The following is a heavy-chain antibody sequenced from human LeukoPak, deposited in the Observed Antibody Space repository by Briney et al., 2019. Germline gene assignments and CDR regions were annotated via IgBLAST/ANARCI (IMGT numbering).Heavy chain of an antibody. CDR1: GFTFSSYG. CDR2: IRYDGSNK. D-gene: IGHD3-3*01. Sequence: GGSLRLSCAASGFTFSSYGMHWVRQAPGKGLEWVAFIRYDGSNKYYADSVKGRFTISRDNSKNTLYLQMNSLRAEDTAVYYCAKDTYDFWSGPEAWGQGTLVTVSS. CDR3: AKDTYDFWSGPEA. J-gene: IGHJ5*02. V-gene: IGHV3-30*02.